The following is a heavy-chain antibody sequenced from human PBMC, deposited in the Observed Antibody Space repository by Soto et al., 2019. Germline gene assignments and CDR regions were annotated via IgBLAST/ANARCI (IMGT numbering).Heavy chain of an antibody. CDR1: GGSVSSGSYY. CDR2: IYYSGST. D-gene: IGHD3-22*01. J-gene: IGHJ4*02. Sequence: KPSETLSLTCTVSGGSVSSGSYYWSWIRQPPGKGLEWIGYIYYSGSTNYNPSLKSRVTISVDTSKNQFSLKLSSVTAADTAVYYCARVGIHYYDSQPNDYWGQGTLVTVSS. CDR3: ARVGIHYYDSQPNDY. V-gene: IGHV4-61*01.